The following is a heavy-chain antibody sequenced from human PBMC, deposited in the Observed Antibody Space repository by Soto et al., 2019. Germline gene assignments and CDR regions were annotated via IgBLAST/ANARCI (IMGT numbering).Heavy chain of an antibody. Sequence: SETLSLTCSVSGDSISNLDYFWAWIRQPPGQALEYIGYIYKSATTYYNPSFESRVAISVDTSKSQFSLNVTSVTAADTAVYFCARGRYCLTGRCFPNWFDSWGQGALVTVSS. D-gene: IGHD7-27*01. CDR3: ARGRYCLTGRCFPNWFDS. CDR1: GDSISNLDYF. J-gene: IGHJ5*01. V-gene: IGHV4-30-4*01. CDR2: IYKSATT.